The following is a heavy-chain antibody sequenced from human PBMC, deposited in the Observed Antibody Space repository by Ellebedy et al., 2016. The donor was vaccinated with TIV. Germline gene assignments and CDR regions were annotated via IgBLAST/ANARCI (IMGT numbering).Heavy chain of an antibody. Sequence: MPSETLSLTCTVSGGSISSYYWSWIRQPPGKGLEWIGYIYYSGSTNYNPPLKSRVTISVDTSKNQFSLKLSSVTAADTAVYYCARSFYCSGGSCYPTTFDPWGQGTLVTVSS. CDR3: ARSFYCSGGSCYPTTFDP. CDR1: GGSISSYY. J-gene: IGHJ5*02. D-gene: IGHD2-15*01. CDR2: IYYSGST. V-gene: IGHV4-59*12.